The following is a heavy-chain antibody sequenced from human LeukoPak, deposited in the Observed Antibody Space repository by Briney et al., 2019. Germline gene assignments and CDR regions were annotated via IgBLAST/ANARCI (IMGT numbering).Heavy chain of an antibody. CDR2: THSGGTI. Sequence: GGSLRLSCAASGFTLSDYYMNWVRQAPGKGLEWVSLTHSGGTIYYTDSVKGRFTISRDNSKNTLYLQMNSLTIEDTAMYYCAFGRYPFDYWGQGTLVTVSS. V-gene: IGHV3-66*01. D-gene: IGHD3-16*02. CDR1: GFTLSDYY. J-gene: IGHJ4*02. CDR3: AFGRYPFDY.